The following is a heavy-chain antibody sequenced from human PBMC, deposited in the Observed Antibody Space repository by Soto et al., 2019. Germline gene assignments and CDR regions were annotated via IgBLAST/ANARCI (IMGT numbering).Heavy chain of an antibody. V-gene: IGHV4-34*01. D-gene: IGHD6-19*01. CDR1: GGSFSGHY. Sequence: SETLSLTCAVYGGSFSGHYWSWIRQPPGKGLEWIGEVDHTGSTNYNPSLTGRVTISVDRSKNQFSLKLSSVTAADTAVYYSARVHSSGWYAGYWGRGTLVPVSS. CDR2: VDHTGST. J-gene: IGHJ4*02. CDR3: ARVHSSGWYAGY.